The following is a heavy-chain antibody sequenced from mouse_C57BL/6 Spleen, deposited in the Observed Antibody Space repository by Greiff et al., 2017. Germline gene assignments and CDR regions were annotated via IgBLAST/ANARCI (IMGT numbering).Heavy chain of an antibody. CDR3: ARADYYGSYYYAMDY. V-gene: IGHV1-64*01. CDR1: GYTFTSYW. D-gene: IGHD1-1*01. CDR2: IHPNSGST. J-gene: IGHJ4*01. Sequence: QVQLKQPGAELVKPGASVKLSCNASGYTFTSYWMHWVKQRPGQGLEWIGMIHPNSGSTNYNEKFKSKATLTVDKSSSTAYMQLSSLTSEDSAVYYCARADYYGSYYYAMDYWGQGTSVTVSS.